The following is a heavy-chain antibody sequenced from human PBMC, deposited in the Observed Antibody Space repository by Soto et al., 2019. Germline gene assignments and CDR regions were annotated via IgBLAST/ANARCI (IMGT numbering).Heavy chain of an antibody. V-gene: IGHV3-33*01. CDR1: GFAFSNYG. CDR3: ARDWWEEPAGKETVSQFDY. Sequence: QVHLVESGGGVVQPGRSLTLSCTASGFAFSNYGIHWVRQAPGRGLEWVAVIWSDGTKKFYAGSVRGRFTISRDNSKNTIYLQMNRLRGEDTAVYYCARDWWEEPAGKETVSQFDYWGQGTLVTVSS. J-gene: IGHJ4*02. CDR2: IWSDGTKK. D-gene: IGHD6-13*01.